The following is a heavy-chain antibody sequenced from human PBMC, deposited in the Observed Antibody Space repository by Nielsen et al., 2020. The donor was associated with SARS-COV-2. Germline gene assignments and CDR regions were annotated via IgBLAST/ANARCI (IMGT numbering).Heavy chain of an antibody. D-gene: IGHD3-16*02. CDR1: GYTFTSYD. Sequence: ASLKVSCKASGYTFTSYDNNWVRHDAGQGLEWMGWMNTNSGNTGYAQKLQGRVTMTTDTSTSTAYMELRSLRSDDTAVYYCARDGMITFGGVIVHWGQGTLVTVSS. CDR2: MNTNSGNT. V-gene: IGHV1-8*01. CDR3: ARDGMITFGGVIVH. J-gene: IGHJ4*02.